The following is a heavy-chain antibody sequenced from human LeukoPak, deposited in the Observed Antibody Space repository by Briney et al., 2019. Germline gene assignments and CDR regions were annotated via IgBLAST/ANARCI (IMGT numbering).Heavy chain of an antibody. CDR2: ISSSGSTI. V-gene: IGHV3-48*03. CDR1: GFTFSRYE. J-gene: IGHJ2*01. D-gene: IGHD5-18*01. Sequence: GGALRLSCAASGFTFSRYEMNWGRQAPGKGVGWGSYISSSGSTIYYAASVKGRFTISRDNAENSLYLQMNSLRAEDTAVYYCAREGSYGHSHWCYFDLWGRGTLVTVSS. CDR3: AREGSYGHSHWCYFDL.